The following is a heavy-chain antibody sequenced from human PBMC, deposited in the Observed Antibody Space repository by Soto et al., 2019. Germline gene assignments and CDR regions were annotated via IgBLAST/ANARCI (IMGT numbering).Heavy chain of an antibody. Sequence: GGSLRLSCAASGFTFSSYGMHWVRQAPGKGLEWVAVIWYDGSNKYYADSVKGRFTVSRDNSKNTLYLQMNSLRAEDTAVYYCAIGGDSGQFDYWGQGTLVTVSS. J-gene: IGHJ4*02. CDR2: IWYDGSNK. V-gene: IGHV3-33*01. CDR3: AIGGDSGQFDY. CDR1: GFTFSSYG. D-gene: IGHD3-16*01.